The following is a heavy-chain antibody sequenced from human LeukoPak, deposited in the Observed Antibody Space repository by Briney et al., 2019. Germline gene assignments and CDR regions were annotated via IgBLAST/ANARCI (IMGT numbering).Heavy chain of an antibody. CDR3: ARDHYYDSSGPNWFDP. J-gene: IGHJ5*02. D-gene: IGHD3-22*01. V-gene: IGHV1-8*01. CDR2: MNPNSGNT. CDR1: GYTFTSYD. Sequence: GASVTVSCKASGYTFTSYDINWVRQATGQGLEWMGWMNPNSGNTGYAQKFQGRVTMTRNTSISTAYMELSSLRSEDTAVYYCARDHYYDSSGPNWFDPWGQGTLVTVSS.